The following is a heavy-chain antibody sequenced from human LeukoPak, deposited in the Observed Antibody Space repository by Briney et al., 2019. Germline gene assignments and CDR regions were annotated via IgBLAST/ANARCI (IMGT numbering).Heavy chain of an antibody. V-gene: IGHV4-31*03. CDR2: IYYSGST. Sequence: KPSQTLSLTCTVSGGSISSGGYYWSWIRQHPGKGLEWIGYIYYSGSTYYNPSLKSRVTISVDTSKNQFSLKLSSVTAADTAVYYCARSPSTDNDAFDIWGQGPMVTVSS. CDR3: ARSPSTDNDAFDI. D-gene: IGHD4-17*01. J-gene: IGHJ3*02. CDR1: GGSISSGGYY.